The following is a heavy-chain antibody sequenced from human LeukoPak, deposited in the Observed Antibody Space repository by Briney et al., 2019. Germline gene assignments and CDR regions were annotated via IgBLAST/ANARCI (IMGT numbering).Heavy chain of an antibody. CDR3: AREVDYHDSSGYSGRDAFDI. J-gene: IGHJ3*02. CDR2: IYTSGST. CDR1: GGSISSYY. Sequence: PSETLSLTCTVSGGSISSYYWSWLRQPAGKGLEWIGRIYTSGSTNYNPSLKGRVTMSVDTSKNQFSLKLSSVTAADTAVYYCAREVDYHDSSGYSGRDAFDIWGQGTMVTVSS. V-gene: IGHV4-4*07. D-gene: IGHD3-22*01.